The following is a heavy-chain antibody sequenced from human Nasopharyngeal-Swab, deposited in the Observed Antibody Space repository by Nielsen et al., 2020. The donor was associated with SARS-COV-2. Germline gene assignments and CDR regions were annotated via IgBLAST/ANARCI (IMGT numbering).Heavy chain of an antibody. CDR3: ARDCTGGVCYTGGVLDY. V-gene: IGHV1-69*01. CDR2: IIPIFGTA. Sequence: WVRQAPGQGLEWMGGIIPIFGTANYAQKFQGRVTITADESTSTAYMELSSLRSEDTAVYYCARDCTGGVCYTGGVLDYWGQGTLVTVSS. J-gene: IGHJ4*02. D-gene: IGHD2-8*02.